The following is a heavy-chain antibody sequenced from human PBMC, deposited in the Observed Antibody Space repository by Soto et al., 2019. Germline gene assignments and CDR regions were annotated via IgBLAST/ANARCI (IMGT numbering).Heavy chain of an antibody. CDR2: INPSGGST. CDR3: ARGGRQWLVLGTYYYYGMDV. V-gene: IGHV1-46*01. D-gene: IGHD6-19*01. J-gene: IGHJ6*02. Sequence: GASVKVSCKASGYTFTSYYMHWVRQAPGQGLEWIGIINPSGGSTSYAQKFQGRVTMTRDTSTSTVFMELSSLRSEDTAVYYCARGGRQWLVLGTYYYYGMDVWGQGTTVTVSS. CDR1: GYTFTSYY.